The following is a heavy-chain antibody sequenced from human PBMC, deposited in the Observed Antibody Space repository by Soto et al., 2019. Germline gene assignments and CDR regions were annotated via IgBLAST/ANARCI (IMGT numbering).Heavy chain of an antibody. V-gene: IGHV3-30-3*01. Sequence: QVQLVESGGGVVQPGRSLRLSCAASGFTFSSYAMHWVRQAPGKGLEWVAVISYDGSNKYYADSVKGRFTISRDNSKNTVYLQMNSLRAEDTAVYYCASWYYDSSGYYLDYWGQGTLVTVSS. CDR1: GFTFSSYA. J-gene: IGHJ4*02. CDR2: ISYDGSNK. CDR3: ASWYYDSSGYYLDY. D-gene: IGHD3-22*01.